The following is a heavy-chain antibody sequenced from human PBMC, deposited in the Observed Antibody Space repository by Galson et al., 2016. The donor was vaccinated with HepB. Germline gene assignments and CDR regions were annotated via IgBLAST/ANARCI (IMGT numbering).Heavy chain of an antibody. J-gene: IGHJ6*03. D-gene: IGHD3-10*01. Sequence: LPLTCTVSGGSISSSSYYWGWIRQPPGKGLEWIGSIYYSGSTYYNPSLKSRDTISVDTSKNQFSLKLSSVTAADTAVYYCARHGSGSFNYYYYYYMDVWGKGTTVTVSS. CDR1: GGSISSSSYY. CDR3: ARHGSGSFNYYYYYYMDV. CDR2: IYYSGST. V-gene: IGHV4-39*01.